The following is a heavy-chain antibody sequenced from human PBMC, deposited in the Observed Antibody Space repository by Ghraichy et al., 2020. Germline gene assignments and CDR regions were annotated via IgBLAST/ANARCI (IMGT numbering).Heavy chain of an antibody. CDR3: ARPSYDSSGYYYVYPFDY. D-gene: IGHD3-22*01. J-gene: IGHJ4*02. V-gene: IGHV1-3*04. Sequence: ASVKVSCKASGYTFTSYAMHWVRQAPGQRLEWMGWINTGNGNTKYSQKFQGRVTITRDTSASTAYMELSSLRSEDTAVYYCARPSYDSSGYYYVYPFDYWGQGTLVTVSS. CDR2: INTGNGNT. CDR1: GYTFTSYA.